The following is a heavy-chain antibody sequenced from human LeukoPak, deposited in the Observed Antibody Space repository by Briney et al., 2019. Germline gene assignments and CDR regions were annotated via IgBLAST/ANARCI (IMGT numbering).Heavy chain of an antibody. CDR3: ARGTPPPTYYYDSSGYYYFDY. D-gene: IGHD3-22*01. CDR2: INHSGST. Sequence: SETLSLTCAVYGGSFSGYYWSWIRQPPGKGLEWIGEINHSGSTNYNPSLKSRVTISVDTSKNQFSLKLSSVTAADTAVYYCARGTPPPTYYYDSSGYYYFDYSGQGTLVTVSS. J-gene: IGHJ4*02. CDR1: GGSFSGYY. V-gene: IGHV4-34*01.